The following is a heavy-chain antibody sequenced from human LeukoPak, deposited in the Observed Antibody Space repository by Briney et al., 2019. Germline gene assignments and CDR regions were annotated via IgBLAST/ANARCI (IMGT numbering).Heavy chain of an antibody. CDR3: AKNLRTSVAAFEY. CDR1: GFTFGNYA. Sequence: PGGSLRLSCAASGFTFGNYAMSWVRQAPGKGLEWVSAISGSGGSTYYADSVKGRFTISRDNSKNTLYLQMNRLTAEDTAVYYCAKNLRTSVAAFEYWGQGTLVTVSS. J-gene: IGHJ4*02. D-gene: IGHD6-19*01. CDR2: ISGSGGST. V-gene: IGHV3-23*01.